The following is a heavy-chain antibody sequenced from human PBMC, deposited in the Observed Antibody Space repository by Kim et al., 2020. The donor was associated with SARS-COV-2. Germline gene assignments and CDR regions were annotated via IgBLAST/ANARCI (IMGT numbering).Heavy chain of an antibody. V-gene: IGHV3-48*03. CDR3: ARPGHYGEYEVPKYYYYYGMDV. Sequence: GGSLRLSCAASGFTFSSYEMNWVRQAPGKGLEWVSYISSSGSTIYYADSVKGRFTISRDNAKNSLYLQMNSLRAEDTAVYYCARPGHYGEYEVPKYYYYYGMDVWGQGTTVTVSS. CDR2: ISSSGSTI. CDR1: GFTFSSYE. J-gene: IGHJ6*02. D-gene: IGHD4-17*01.